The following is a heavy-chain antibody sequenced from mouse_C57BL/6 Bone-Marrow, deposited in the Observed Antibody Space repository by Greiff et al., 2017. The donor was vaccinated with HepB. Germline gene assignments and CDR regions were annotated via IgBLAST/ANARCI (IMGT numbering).Heavy chain of an antibody. CDR2: IYPGNSDT. Sequence: VQLQQSGTVLARPGASVKMSCKTSGYTFTSYWMHWVKQRPGQGLEWIGAIYPGNSDTSYNQKFKGKAKLTAVTSGSTAYMELSSLTNEDSAVYYCTHYSNEGYWGQGTLVTVSA. V-gene: IGHV1-5*01. CDR1: GYTFTSYW. D-gene: IGHD2-5*01. J-gene: IGHJ3*01. CDR3: THYSNEGY.